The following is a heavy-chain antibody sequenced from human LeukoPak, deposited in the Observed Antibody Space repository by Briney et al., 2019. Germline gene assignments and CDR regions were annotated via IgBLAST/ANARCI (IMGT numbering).Heavy chain of an antibody. CDR1: GFTVSNYN. Sequence: NPGGSLRLSCAASGFTVSNYNMNWVRQAPGKGLEWVSSISSSSSYIYYADSVKGRFTISRDNAKNSLYLQKNSLRAEDAAVYYCARDIGIAARPVFGYWGQGTLVTVSS. CDR3: ARDIGIAARPVFGY. V-gene: IGHV3-21*01. J-gene: IGHJ4*02. CDR2: ISSSSSYI. D-gene: IGHD6-6*01.